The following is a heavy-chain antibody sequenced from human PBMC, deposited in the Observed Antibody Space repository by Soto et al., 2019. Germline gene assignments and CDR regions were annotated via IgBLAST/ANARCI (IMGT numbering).Heavy chain of an antibody. J-gene: IGHJ4*02. V-gene: IGHV4-59*01. CDR2: IYYSGSV. Sequence: QVQLQESGPGLVKPSETLSLTCTVSVGSINNYYWSWIRPPPGKGLEWIGFIYYSGSVNYNPSLKSRVTMSVDTSKNQFSLKLSSVTAADTAVYYCARGMTGTISHCFDYWGQGTLVTVSS. CDR3: ARGMTGTISHCFDY. CDR1: VGSINNYY. D-gene: IGHD1-7*01.